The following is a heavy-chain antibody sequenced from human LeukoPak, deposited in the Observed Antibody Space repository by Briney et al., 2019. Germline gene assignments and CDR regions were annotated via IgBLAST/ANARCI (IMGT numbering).Heavy chain of an antibody. Sequence: PSETLSLTCTVSGGSISSYYWSWIRQPPGKGLEWIGYIYYSRSTNYNPSLKSRVTISVDTSKNQFSLKLSSVTAADMAVYYCARSPYYDILTGYLGWFDPWGQGTLVTVSS. CDR3: ARSPYYDILTGYLGWFDP. J-gene: IGHJ5*02. CDR2: IYYSRST. CDR1: GGSISSYY. D-gene: IGHD3-9*01. V-gene: IGHV4-59*01.